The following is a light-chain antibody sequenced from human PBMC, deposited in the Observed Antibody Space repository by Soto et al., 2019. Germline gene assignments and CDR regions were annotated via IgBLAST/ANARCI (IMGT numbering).Light chain of an antibody. CDR1: QVISSY. J-gene: IGKJ1*01. CDR3: QQYYSYPRT. V-gene: IGKV1-8*01. Sequence: AIRMTQSPSSFSASTGDRVTITCRASQVISSYLAWYQQKPGKAPKLLIYAASTLQSGVPSRFSGSGSGTDFTLTISCLPSEDFATYYCQQYYSYPRTFGQGTKVEIK. CDR2: AAS.